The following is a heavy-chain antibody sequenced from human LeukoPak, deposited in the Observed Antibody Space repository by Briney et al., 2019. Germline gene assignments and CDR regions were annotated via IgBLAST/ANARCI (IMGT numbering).Heavy chain of an antibody. D-gene: IGHD3-10*01. V-gene: IGHV3-48*01. CDR3: ARAPGYYGSGSYYNGFDY. CDR1: GFTFSSYS. J-gene: IGHJ4*02. Sequence: PGGSQRLSCAASGFTFSSYSMNWVRQAPGKGLEWVSYISSSSSTIYYADSVKGRFTISRDNAKNSLYLQMNSLRAEDTAVYYCARAPGYYGSGSYYNGFDYWGRGTLLTVSS. CDR2: ISSSSSTI.